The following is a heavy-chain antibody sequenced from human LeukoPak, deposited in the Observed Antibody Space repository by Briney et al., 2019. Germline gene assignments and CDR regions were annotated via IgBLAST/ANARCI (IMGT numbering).Heavy chain of an antibody. J-gene: IGHJ4*02. V-gene: IGHV4-4*02. D-gene: IGHD2-15*01. CDR1: GDSVSSINW. CDR2: IHHSGST. Sequence: SETLSLTCAVSGDSVSSINWWSWVRQPPGKGLEWIGEIHHSGSTNYNASLRSRVTTSVDRAKNQSSLRLSSVTAVDTAVYYCARNYCSGDTCYSSLDYRGQGTLVTVSS. CDR3: ARNYCSGDTCYSSLDY.